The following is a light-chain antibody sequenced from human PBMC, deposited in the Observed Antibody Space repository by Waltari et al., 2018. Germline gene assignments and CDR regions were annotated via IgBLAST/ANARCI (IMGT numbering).Light chain of an antibody. CDR1: TPNIGHNS. Sequence: QSVLTQAPSVSAAPGQTVTISCSGTTPNIGHNSVSWYQQLPGAAPKIVIYEDNRRPSGIPDRFSGSKSGASATLGITGLQTGDEADYYCGSWDSSLGIGVLGGGTRLTVL. J-gene: IGLJ3*02. CDR3: GSWDSSLGIGV. CDR2: EDN. V-gene: IGLV1-51*01.